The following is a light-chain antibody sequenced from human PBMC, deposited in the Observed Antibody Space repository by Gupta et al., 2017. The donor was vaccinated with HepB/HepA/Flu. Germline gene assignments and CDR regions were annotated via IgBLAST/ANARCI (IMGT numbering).Light chain of an antibody. CDR1: QSISSS. CDR3: LQNYRTPLT. J-gene: IGKJ1*01. CDR2: DAT. V-gene: IGKV1-39*01. Sequence: DIQMTQSPSSLSASVGDRVTITGRASQSISSSLNWYQQRPGKAPKLLTYDATTWQSGVPSRVSGSGSGTDFSLSIVSLRPEDFVAYYCLQNYRTPLTFGQGTRVEVK.